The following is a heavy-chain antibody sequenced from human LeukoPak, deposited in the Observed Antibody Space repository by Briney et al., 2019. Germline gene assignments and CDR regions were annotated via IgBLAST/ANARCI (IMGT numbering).Heavy chain of an antibody. D-gene: IGHD6-19*01. CDR2: VYYTGDT. CDR3: AAIIALADTYDGFDV. J-gene: IGHJ3*01. CDR1: GGSISTSDYY. Sequence: SETLSLTCTVSGGSISTSDYYWGWICQPPGKGLEWIGTVYYTGDTYYNPSLKSRVIISVDTSQNHFSLKLSSVTAADTAVYYCAAIIALADTYDGFDVWGQGTMVTVSS. V-gene: IGHV4-39*07.